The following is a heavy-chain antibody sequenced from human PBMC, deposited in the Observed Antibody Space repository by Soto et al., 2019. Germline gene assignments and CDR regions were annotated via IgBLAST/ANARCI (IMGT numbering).Heavy chain of an antibody. CDR3: ARDNSVGYCSSTSCYDRSFDY. CDR2: IIPILGIA. D-gene: IGHD2-2*01. V-gene: IGHV1-69*04. J-gene: IGHJ4*02. CDR1: GGTFSSYT. Sequence: GASVKVSCKASGGTFSSYTISWVRQAPGQGLEWMGRIIPILGIANYAQKFQGRVTITADKSTSTAYMELSSLRSEDTAVYYCARDNSVGYCSSTSCYDRSFDYWRQGTLVTVSS.